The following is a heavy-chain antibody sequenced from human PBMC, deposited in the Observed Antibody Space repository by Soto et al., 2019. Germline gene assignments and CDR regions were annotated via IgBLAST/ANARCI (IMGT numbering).Heavy chain of an antibody. CDR1: GGSISSYY. Sequence: QVQLQESGPGLVKPSETLSLTCTVSGGSISSYYWSWIRQPPGKGLEWIGYIYYSGSTNYNPSLKSRVTISGDTSKNQFSLRLSSATAADTAVYYCARGRGGWFINQLLNAFDIWGQGTMVTVSS. D-gene: IGHD3-10*01. CDR3: ARGRGGWFINQLLNAFDI. V-gene: IGHV4-59*01. CDR2: IYYSGST. J-gene: IGHJ3*02.